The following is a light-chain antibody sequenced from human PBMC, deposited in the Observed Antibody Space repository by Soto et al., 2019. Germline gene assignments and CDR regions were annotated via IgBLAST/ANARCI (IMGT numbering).Light chain of an antibody. J-gene: IGLJ2*01. Sequence: SVLTQPASVSGSPGQSITISCIGTSSDVGGYNYVSWYQQHPDKAPKLVIYNVNNRPSGVSDRFSGSKSGNTASLIISGLQAEDEADYYCSSYTSISTVVFGGGTKLTVL. CDR3: SSYTSISTVV. V-gene: IGLV2-14*01. CDR2: NVN. CDR1: SSDVGGYNY.